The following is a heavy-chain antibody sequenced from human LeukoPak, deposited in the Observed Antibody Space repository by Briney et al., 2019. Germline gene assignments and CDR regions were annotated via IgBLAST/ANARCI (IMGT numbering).Heavy chain of an antibody. CDR2: INPSGGST. J-gene: IGHJ6*03. V-gene: IGHV1-46*01. CDR3: ARDLAMVVAIDYYYYYMDV. D-gene: IGHD2-15*01. CDR1: GYTFTSYY. Sequence: ASVKVSCKASGYTFTSYYMHWVRQAPGQGLEWMGIINPSGGSTSYAQKFQGRVTMTRDTSTSTVYMELSSLRSEDTAVYYCARDLAMVVAIDYYYYYMDVWGKGTTVTVSS.